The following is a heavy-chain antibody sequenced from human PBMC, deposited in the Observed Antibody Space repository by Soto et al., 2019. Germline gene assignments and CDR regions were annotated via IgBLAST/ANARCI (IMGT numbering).Heavy chain of an antibody. J-gene: IGHJ4*02. Sequence: ASVKVSCKASGYTFTSYGISWVRQAPGQGLEWMGWISAYNGNTNYAQKLQGRVTMTTDTSTSTAYMELRSLRSDDTAVYYCAREKDYDILTLTDYWGQGTLVTVSS. CDR1: GYTFTSYG. V-gene: IGHV1-18*01. D-gene: IGHD3-9*01. CDR3: AREKDYDILTLTDY. CDR2: ISAYNGNT.